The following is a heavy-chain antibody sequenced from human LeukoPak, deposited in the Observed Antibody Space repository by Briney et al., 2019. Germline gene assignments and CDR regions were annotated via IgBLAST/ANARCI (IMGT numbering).Heavy chain of an antibody. CDR1: GGSISSTSYY. CDR2: IYYSGST. J-gene: IGHJ3*01. CDR3: AKAGVRYFDSSGLYAFDL. V-gene: IGHV4-39*01. Sequence: SETLSLTCAVSGGSISSTSYYWAWIRQPPGRGREWIGTIYYSGSTYHNPSRKSRVTMSVDTSRNQFSLKLSSVDAADTAVYYCAKAGVRYFDSSGLYAFDLGGQGTTVTVSS. D-gene: IGHD3-22*01.